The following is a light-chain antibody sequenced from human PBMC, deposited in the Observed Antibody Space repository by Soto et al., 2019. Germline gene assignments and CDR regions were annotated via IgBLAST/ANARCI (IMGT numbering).Light chain of an antibody. CDR2: EVT. CDR3: SSHTSGSTRG. J-gene: IGLJ1*01. CDR1: SSDVGGYDY. Sequence: QSVLTQPASVSGSPGQSIAISCTGTSSDVGGYDYVSWYQQQPDKAPKLMIYEVTKRPSGVSNRFSGSKSGNTASLTTSGLQAEDEADYYCSSHTSGSTRGFGTGTKVTV. V-gene: IGLV2-14*01.